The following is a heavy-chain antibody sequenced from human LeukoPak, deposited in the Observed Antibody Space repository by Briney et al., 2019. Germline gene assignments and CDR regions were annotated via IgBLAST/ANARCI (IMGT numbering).Heavy chain of an antibody. CDR3: ARDPRLRFLEWFDVFDI. Sequence: ASVKVSCKASGYTFTSYGISWVRQAPGQGLEWMGWISAYNGNTNYAQKLQGRVTMTTDTSTSTACMELRSLRSDDTAVYYCARDPRLRFLEWFDVFDIWGQGTMVTVSS. J-gene: IGHJ3*02. V-gene: IGHV1-18*01. CDR1: GYTFTSYG. CDR2: ISAYNGNT. D-gene: IGHD3-3*01.